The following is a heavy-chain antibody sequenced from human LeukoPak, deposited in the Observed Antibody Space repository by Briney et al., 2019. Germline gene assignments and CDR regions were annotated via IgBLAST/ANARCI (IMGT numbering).Heavy chain of an antibody. Sequence: SETLSLTCAVYDGSFSGYYWSWIRQPPGKGLEWIGEINHSGSTNYNPSLKSRVTISVDTSKNQFSLKLSSVTAADTAVYYCARSVNYYGSKGAFDIWGQGTMVTVSS. CDR1: DGSFSGYY. D-gene: IGHD3-10*01. CDR3: ARSVNYYGSKGAFDI. J-gene: IGHJ3*02. V-gene: IGHV4-34*01. CDR2: INHSGST.